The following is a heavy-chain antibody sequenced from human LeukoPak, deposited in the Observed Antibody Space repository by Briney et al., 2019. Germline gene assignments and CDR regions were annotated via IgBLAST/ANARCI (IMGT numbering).Heavy chain of an antibody. D-gene: IGHD6-25*01. V-gene: IGHV3-49*04. CDR3: TSPEMSSSAYYYYGMDV. Sequence: GVLRLSCTASGFTFGDYAMSWVRQAPGKGLEWVGFIRSKAYGGTTEYAASVKGRFTISRDDSKSIAYLQMNSLKTEDTAVYYCTSPEMSSSAYYYYGMDVWGQGTTVTVSS. CDR1: GFTFGDYA. J-gene: IGHJ6*02. CDR2: IRSKAYGGTT.